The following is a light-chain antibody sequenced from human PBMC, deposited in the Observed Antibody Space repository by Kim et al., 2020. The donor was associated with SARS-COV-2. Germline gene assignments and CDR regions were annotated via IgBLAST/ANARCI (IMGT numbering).Light chain of an antibody. CDR2: AAS. CDR1: QGIGNY. J-gene: IGKJ1*01. V-gene: IGKV1-17*03. CDR3: LQHNSYPWT. Sequence: ASVGDRVTITWRASQGIGNYLVWYQQKPGKVPKRLMYAASSLQSGVPSRFSGSGSGTEFTLTISSLQPEDFATYYCLQHNSYPWTFGQGTKVDIK.